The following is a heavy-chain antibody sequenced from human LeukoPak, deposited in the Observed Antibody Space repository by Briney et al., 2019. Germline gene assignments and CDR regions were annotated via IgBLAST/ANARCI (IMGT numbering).Heavy chain of an antibody. J-gene: IGHJ5*02. CDR1: GGTFSSYA. Sequence: SVKVSCKASGGTFSSYAISWVRQAPGQGLVWMGGIIPIFGTANYAQKFQGRVTITTDESTSTAYMELSSLRSEDTAVYYCARDGLPPLGSGSYYPYRNWFDPWGQGTLVTVSS. V-gene: IGHV1-69*05. CDR3: ARDGLPPLGSGSYYPYRNWFDP. CDR2: IIPIFGTA. D-gene: IGHD3-10*01.